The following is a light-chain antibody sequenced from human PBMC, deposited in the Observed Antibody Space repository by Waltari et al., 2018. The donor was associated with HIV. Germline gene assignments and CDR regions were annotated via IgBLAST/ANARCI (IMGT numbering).Light chain of an antibody. CDR2: EST. V-gene: IGLV3-25*03. J-gene: IGLJ2*01. CDR1: SASKED. CDR3: QSADTSPSKAI. Sequence: SYELTQSPSVSVSPGQTARIACFGESASKEDVNWYQWKTGQAPVMVIYESTKRSSRMSGRFSASRSGTTATLTITGVRTEDEADYFCQSADTSPSKAIFGGGTK.